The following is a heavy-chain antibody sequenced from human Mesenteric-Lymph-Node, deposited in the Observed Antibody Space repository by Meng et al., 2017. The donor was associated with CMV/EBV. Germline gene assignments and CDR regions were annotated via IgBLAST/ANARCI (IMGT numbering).Heavy chain of an antibody. V-gene: IGHV3-30-3*01. CDR3: ARDPGIAVAGAFDY. D-gene: IGHD6-19*01. CDR1: GYTFSSYA. CDR2: ISYDGSNK. J-gene: IGHJ4*02. Sequence: DSGYTFSSYAMHWVRQAPGKGLEWVAVISYDGSNKYYADSVKGRFTISRDNSKNTLYLQMNSLRAEDTAVYYCARDPGIAVAGAFDYWGQGTLVTVSS.